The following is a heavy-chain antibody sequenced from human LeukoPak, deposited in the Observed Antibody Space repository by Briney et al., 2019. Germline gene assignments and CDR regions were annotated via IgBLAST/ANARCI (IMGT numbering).Heavy chain of an antibody. CDR2: IIPILGIA. J-gene: IGHJ6*02. D-gene: IGHD5-12*01. V-gene: IGHV1-69*04. CDR3: ARDIVANYYYGMDV. Sequence: SVKVSCKASGYTFTSYAISWVRQAPGQGLEWMGRIIPILGIANYAQKFQGRVTITADKSTSTAYMELSSLRSEDTAVYYCARDIVANYYYGMDVWGQGTTVTVSS. CDR1: GYTFTSYA.